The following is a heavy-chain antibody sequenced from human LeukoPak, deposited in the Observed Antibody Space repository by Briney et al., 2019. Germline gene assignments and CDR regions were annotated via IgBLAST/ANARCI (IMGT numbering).Heavy chain of an antibody. CDR3: ATERTGIFDY. CDR2: INAGNGNT. J-gene: IGHJ4*02. CDR1: EYTFTDYA. D-gene: IGHD3/OR15-3a*01. V-gene: IGHV1-3*01. Sequence: ASVKVSCKASEYTFTDYAINWVRQAPGQRLEWMGWINAGNGNTRYSQRFQGRVTITRDTSASTAYMELSSLRSEDTAVYYCATERTGIFDYWGQGTLVTVSS.